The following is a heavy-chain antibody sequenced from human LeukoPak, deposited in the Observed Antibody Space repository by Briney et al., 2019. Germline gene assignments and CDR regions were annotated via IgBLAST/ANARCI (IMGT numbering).Heavy chain of an antibody. V-gene: IGHV1-18*01. Sequence: SVQVSCKASGYTFTSFGITWVGHAPGQGPECVGLSSCFNGNTHYGQKVQDRTTLTTDTPTNTAYMQLRSLPPDDTAVYFCASDERYIDLLSGFYAPTPNYFDSWGQGTLVTVSS. CDR1: GYTFTSFG. D-gene: IGHD3-3*01. CDR3: ASDERYIDLLSGFYAPTPNYFDS. J-gene: IGHJ4*02. CDR2: SSCFNGNT.